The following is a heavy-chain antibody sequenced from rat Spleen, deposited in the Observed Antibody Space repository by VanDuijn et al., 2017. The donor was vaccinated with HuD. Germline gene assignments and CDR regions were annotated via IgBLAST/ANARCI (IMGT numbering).Heavy chain of an antibody. CDR1: GFTFSNYG. CDR3: TTDPDY. V-gene: IGHV5-27*01. CDR2: ITNRGCST. J-gene: IGHJ3*01. Sequence: EVQLVESGGGLVQPGRSLKLSCAASGFTFSNYGMAWVRQAPTKGLEWVASITNRGCSTYYRDSVKGRFTISRDNAKSTLYLQMDSLRSEDTATYYCTTDPDYWGQGTLVTVSS.